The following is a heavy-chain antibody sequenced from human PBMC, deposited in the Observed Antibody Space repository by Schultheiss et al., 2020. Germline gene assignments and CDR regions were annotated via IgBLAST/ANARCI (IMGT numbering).Heavy chain of an antibody. CDR2: INHSGST. Sequence: SQTLSLTCTVSGGSISSGDYYWSWIRQPPGKGLEWIGEINHSGSTNYNPSLKSRVTISVDTSKNQFSLKLSSVTAADTAVYYCARDREGFASIGGFDYWGQGTLVTVSS. CDR3: ARDREGFASIGGFDY. J-gene: IGHJ4*02. D-gene: IGHD3-10*01. V-gene: IGHV4-30-4*01. CDR1: GGSISSGDYY.